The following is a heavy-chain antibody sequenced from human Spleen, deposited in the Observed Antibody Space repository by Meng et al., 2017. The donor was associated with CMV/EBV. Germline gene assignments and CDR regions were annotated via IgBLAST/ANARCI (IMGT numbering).Heavy chain of an antibody. D-gene: IGHD5-12*01. CDR2: ISFDGSER. Sequence: GESLKISCTASGFTFNSYAMHWVRQAPGKGLEWVAVISFDGSERYYADSVKGRFTISRDNSNNTVNLQMNSLRIEDTAVYYCSGTRFYSGYDNGLYFEHWGQGTLVTSPQ. CDR3: SGTRFYSGYDNGLYFEH. V-gene: IGHV3-30*04. CDR1: GFTFNSYA. J-gene: IGHJ4*02.